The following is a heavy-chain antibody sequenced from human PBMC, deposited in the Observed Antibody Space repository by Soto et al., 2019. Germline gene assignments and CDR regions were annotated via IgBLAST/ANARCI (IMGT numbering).Heavy chain of an antibody. J-gene: IGHJ3*02. CDR2: TYYRSKWYN. D-gene: IGHD4-17*01. Sequence: SQTLSLTCAISGDSVSSNSAAWKWIRQSPSRGLEWLGRTYYRSKWYNDYAVSVKSRITINPDTSKNQLSLQLNSVTPEDTAVYYCARERYGDYGRGTFDIWGQGTMVTVSS. CDR3: ARERYGDYGRGTFDI. CDR1: GDSVSSNSAA. V-gene: IGHV6-1*01.